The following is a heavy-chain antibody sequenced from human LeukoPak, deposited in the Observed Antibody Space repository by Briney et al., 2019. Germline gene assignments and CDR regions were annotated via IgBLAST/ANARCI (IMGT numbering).Heavy chain of an antibody. V-gene: IGHV4-4*09. D-gene: IGHD3-22*01. CDR3: ARADYYDSSGHDAFDI. CDR2: IYTSGST. CDR1: GGSISSYY. J-gene: IGHJ3*02. Sequence: SETLSLTCTVSGGSISSYYWSWIRQPPGKGLEWIGYIYTSGSTNYNPSLKSRVTISVDTSKNQFSLKLSSVTAADTAVYYCARADYYDSSGHDAFDIWGQGTTVTVSS.